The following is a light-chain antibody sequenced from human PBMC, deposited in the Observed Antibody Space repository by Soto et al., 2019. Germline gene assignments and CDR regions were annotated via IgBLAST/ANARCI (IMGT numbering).Light chain of an antibody. Sequence: DIQITQSPSSLSASVGDRVTITCRASQSISSYLIWYQQKPEKAPQLLIYDASTLQSGVPSRFSGSGAGTEFTLTISSLQPDDFATYYCQQGHNAPRTFGGGTKVEIK. CDR3: QQGHNAPRT. J-gene: IGKJ4*01. CDR1: QSISSY. V-gene: IGKV1-39*01. CDR2: DAS.